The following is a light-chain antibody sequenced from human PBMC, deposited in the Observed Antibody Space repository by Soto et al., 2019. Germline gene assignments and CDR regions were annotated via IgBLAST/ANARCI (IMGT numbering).Light chain of an antibody. CDR3: QQYNNWPPLT. CDR1: QSVSGN. J-gene: IGKJ4*01. CDR2: GAS. V-gene: IGKV3-15*01. Sequence: EIVMTQSPATLSVSPGERATLSCRASQSVSGNFAWYQQKPGQAPRRLIYGASTRATGIPARFSGSGSGTEFTLTISSLQSEDFAVYYCQQYNNWPPLTFGGGTKVEIK.